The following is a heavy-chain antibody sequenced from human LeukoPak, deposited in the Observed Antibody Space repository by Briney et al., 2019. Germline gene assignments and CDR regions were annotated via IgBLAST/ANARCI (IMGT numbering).Heavy chain of an antibody. V-gene: IGHV3-66*04. CDR2: IYSGGNT. Sequence: PGGSLRLSCAASGLTVSGNYMSWIRQAPGKGLEWVSVIYSGGNTYYADSVKGRFTISRDNSKNTLYLQMNSLRAEDTAVYYCARPLFGGYSSYYGMDVWGQGTTVTVSS. D-gene: IGHD2-21*01. J-gene: IGHJ6*02. CDR3: ARPLFGGYSSYYGMDV. CDR1: GLTVSGNY.